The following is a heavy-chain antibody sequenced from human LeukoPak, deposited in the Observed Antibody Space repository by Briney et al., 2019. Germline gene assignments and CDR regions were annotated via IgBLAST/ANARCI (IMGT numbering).Heavy chain of an antibody. CDR3: AKIGYYYGPDY. V-gene: IGHV4-38-2*01. J-gene: IGHJ4*02. CDR2: IYHSGST. Sequence: SETLSLTCAVSGFSISSGYYWGWIRQPPGKGLEWIGSIYHSGSTYYNPSLKSRVTISVDTSKNQFSLKLSSVTAADTAVYYCAKIGYYYGPDYWGQGTLVTVSS. D-gene: IGHD3-10*01. CDR1: GFSISSGYY.